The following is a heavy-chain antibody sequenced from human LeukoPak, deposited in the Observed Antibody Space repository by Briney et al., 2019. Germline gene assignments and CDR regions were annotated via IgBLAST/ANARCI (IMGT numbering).Heavy chain of an antibody. J-gene: IGHJ4*02. CDR3: AKEGDDIVPPGY. CDR2: ISGSGGSP. V-gene: IGHV3-23*01. D-gene: IGHD5-12*01. CDR1: GFTFSSYA. Sequence: AGGSLRLSCAASGFTFSSYAMSWVRQAPGKRLEWVSAISGSGGSPYYADSVKGRFTTSRDNSKNTLYLQMNSLRAEDTAVYYCAKEGDDIVPPGYWGQGTLVTVSS.